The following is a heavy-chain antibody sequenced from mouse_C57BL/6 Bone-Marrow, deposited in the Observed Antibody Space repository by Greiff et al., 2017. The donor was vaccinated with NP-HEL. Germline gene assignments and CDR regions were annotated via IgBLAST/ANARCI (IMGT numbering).Heavy chain of an antibody. CDR1: GYTFTDYY. Sequence: VKLMESGPELVKPGASVKISCKASGYTFTDYYINWVKQRPGQGLEWIGWIFPGSGSTYYNEKFKGKATLTVDKSSSTAYMLLSSLTSEDSAVYFCARGERYYYGSSYGEYWGQGTTLTVSS. CDR2: IFPGSGST. CDR3: ARGERYYYGSSYGEY. V-gene: IGHV1-75*01. J-gene: IGHJ2*01. D-gene: IGHD1-1*01.